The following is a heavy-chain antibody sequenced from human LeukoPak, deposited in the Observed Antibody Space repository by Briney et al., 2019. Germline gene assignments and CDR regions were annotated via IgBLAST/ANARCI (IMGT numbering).Heavy chain of an antibody. CDR2: IWYDGSNK. Sequence: GGSLRLSCAASGLTFSSYGMHWVRQAPGKGLEWVAVIWYDGSNKYYADSVKGRFTIPRDNSKNTLYLQMNSLRAEDTAVYYCAKDMVRGVIINLFDYWGQGTLVTVSS. D-gene: IGHD3-10*01. V-gene: IGHV3-33*06. CDR1: GLTFSSYG. J-gene: IGHJ4*02. CDR3: AKDMVRGVIINLFDY.